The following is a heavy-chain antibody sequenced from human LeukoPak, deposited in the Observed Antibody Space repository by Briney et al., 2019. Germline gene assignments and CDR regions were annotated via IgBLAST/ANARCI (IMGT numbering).Heavy chain of an antibody. CDR1: GFTLDDYA. D-gene: IGHD3-22*01. V-gene: IGHV3-9*01. J-gene: IGHJ4*02. CDR3: AKDISYDSSVFDY. CDR2: ISWNSGSI. Sequence: GRSLRLSCAASGFTLDDYAMHWVRQAPGKGLEWVSGISWNSGSIGYADSVKGRFTISRDNAKNSLYLQMNSLRAEDTALYYCAKDISYDSSVFDYWGQGTLVTVSS.